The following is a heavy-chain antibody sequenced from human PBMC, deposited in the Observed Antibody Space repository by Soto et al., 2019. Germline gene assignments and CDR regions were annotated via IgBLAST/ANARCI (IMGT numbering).Heavy chain of an antibody. CDR1: GYTFTSYY. CDR2: INPSGGST. J-gene: IGHJ4*02. D-gene: IGHD3-9*01. V-gene: IGHV1-46*03. CDR3: ARGFIWDYDLSTGYDY. Sequence: ASVKVSCKASGYTFTSYYMHWVRQAPGQGLEWMGIINPSGGSTSYAQKFQGRVTMTRDTSTSTVYMELSSLRSEDTAVYYCARGFIWDYDLSTGYDYWGQGTLVTLSS.